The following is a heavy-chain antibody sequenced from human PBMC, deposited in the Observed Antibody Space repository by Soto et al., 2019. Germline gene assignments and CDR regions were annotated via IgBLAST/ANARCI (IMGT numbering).Heavy chain of an antibody. CDR2: ISISGGNT. Sequence: EVQLLESGGGLVQPGGSLSLSCAASGLPFSSLALSWVRQAPGKGLGWVSSISISGGNTYYADSVRGRFTISRDNSKNTLYLHMNSLTAEDTAIYYCANEIRPNDYWGQGTLVTVSS. V-gene: IGHV3-23*01. CDR1: GLPFSSLA. CDR3: ANEIRPNDY. J-gene: IGHJ4*02. D-gene: IGHD4-17*01.